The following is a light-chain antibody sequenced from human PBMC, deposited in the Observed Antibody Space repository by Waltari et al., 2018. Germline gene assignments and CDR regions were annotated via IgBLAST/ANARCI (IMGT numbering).Light chain of an antibody. CDR1: QSVTSIP. Sequence: EIVLTQSPGTLSLSPGERATLSCRASQSVTSIPLTWYQQKLGQATRLLIYGTSSRATGIPDRFSGSGSVTYFTLTISRLGPEDFAVYYCQQYDGEVVTFGGGTKVEI. CDR2: GTS. CDR3: QQYDGEVVT. V-gene: IGKV3-20*01. J-gene: IGKJ4*01.